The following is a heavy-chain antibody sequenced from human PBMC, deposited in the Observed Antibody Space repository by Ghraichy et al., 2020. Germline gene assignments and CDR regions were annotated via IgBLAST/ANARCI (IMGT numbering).Heavy chain of an antibody. Sequence: GGSLRLSCAVSEFTFDGYPMTWVRQAPGKGLEWVSTLGAYGRSTFYADSGKGRFTISRDKSKRTMYLKRNSLRADDTAVYYCAKEGGRLGEGAFDVWGQGTKVTVSS. D-gene: IGHD3-10*01. V-gene: IGHV3-23*01. CDR3: AKEGGRLGEGAFDV. CDR1: EFTFDGYP. CDR2: LGAYGRST. J-gene: IGHJ3*01.